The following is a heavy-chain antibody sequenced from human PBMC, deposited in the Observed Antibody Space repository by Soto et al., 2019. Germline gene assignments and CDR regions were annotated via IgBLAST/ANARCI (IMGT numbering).Heavy chain of an antibody. V-gene: IGHV3-15*07. D-gene: IGHD1-1*01. J-gene: IGHJ4*02. CDR2: IKIDADGGTT. Sequence: EVQLVESGGGLVEPGGSLRLSCTASDFTFFNAWMHWVRQAPGKGLEWVGHIKIDADGGTTDYAAPVKGRFTISRDDSKNTQLLHTHSLKTEDTAVYYCLKRNNWTDERDFWGQGTLVTVSS. CDR1: DFTFFNAW. CDR3: LKRNNWTDERDF.